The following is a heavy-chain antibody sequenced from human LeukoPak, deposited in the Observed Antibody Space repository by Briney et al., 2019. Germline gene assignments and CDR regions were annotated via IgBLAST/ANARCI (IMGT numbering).Heavy chain of an antibody. J-gene: IGHJ4*02. CDR3: ASSRRGDYASGRYFDY. CDR2: IYSGGST. V-gene: IGHV3-66*01. D-gene: IGHD4-17*01. CDR1: GFTVSSNY. Sequence: GGSLRLSCAASGFTVSSNYMSWVRQAPGKGLEWVSAIYSGGSTYYADSVKGRFTISRDNSKNTLYLQMNSLRAEDTAVYYCASSRRGDYASGRYFDYWGQGTLVTVSS.